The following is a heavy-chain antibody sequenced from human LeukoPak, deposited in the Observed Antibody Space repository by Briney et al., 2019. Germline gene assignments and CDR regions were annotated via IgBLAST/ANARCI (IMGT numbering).Heavy chain of an antibody. CDR3: ANGSSAYYFES. D-gene: IGHD6-6*01. Sequence: GGSLRLSCEVSGFLVNRNYMNWIRQAPGKGLEWVSVIYDGGSRYYADSVKGRFTISRDTSKNTVYLEMNGLRVDDTALYYCANGSSAYYFESWGQGTLVTVSA. J-gene: IGHJ4*02. CDR1: GFLVNRNY. V-gene: IGHV3-53*01. CDR2: IYDGGSR.